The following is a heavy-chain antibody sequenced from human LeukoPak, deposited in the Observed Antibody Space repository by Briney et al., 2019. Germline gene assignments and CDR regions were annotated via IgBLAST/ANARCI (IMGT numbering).Heavy chain of an antibody. J-gene: IGHJ4*02. D-gene: IGHD3-22*01. CDR1: AFTFSSYW. CDR3: VRDSYSRDLDY. CDR2: IKEDGSEQ. V-gene: IGHV3-7*01. Sequence: PGGSLRLSCAASAFTFSSYWVSWVRQAPGKGLEWVANIKEDGSEQYYVDSLEGRFTISRDNAKNSLYLQMNSLRAEDTAVYYCVRDSYSRDLDYWGQGTLVTVSS.